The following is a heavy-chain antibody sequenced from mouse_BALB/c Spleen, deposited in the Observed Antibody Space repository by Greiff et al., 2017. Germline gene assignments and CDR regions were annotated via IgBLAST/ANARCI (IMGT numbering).Heavy chain of an antibody. V-gene: IGHV1-7*01. D-gene: IGHD1-1*01. CDR2: INPSTGYT. CDR3: ARWFITTVVASFDY. Sequence: VKLQESGAELAKPGASVKMSCKASGYTFTSYWMHWVKQRPGQGLEWIGYINPSTGYTEYNQKFKDKATLTADKSSSTAYMQLSSLTSEDSAVYYCARWFITTVVASFDYWGQGTTLTVSS. J-gene: IGHJ2*01. CDR1: GYTFTSYW.